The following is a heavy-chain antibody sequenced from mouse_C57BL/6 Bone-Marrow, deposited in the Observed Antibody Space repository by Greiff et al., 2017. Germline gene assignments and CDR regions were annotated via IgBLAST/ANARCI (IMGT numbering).Heavy chain of an antibody. CDR3: ARSLIYYYGSSPFAY. CDR2: INPSTGGT. J-gene: IGHJ3*01. V-gene: IGHV1-42*01. Sequence: VQLQQSGPELVKPGASVKISCKASGYSFTGYYMNWVKQSPEKSLEWIGEINPSTGGTTYNQKFKAKATLTVDKSSSTAYMQLKSLTSEDSAVYYCARSLIYYYGSSPFAYWGQGTLVTVSA. CDR1: GYSFTGYY. D-gene: IGHD1-1*01.